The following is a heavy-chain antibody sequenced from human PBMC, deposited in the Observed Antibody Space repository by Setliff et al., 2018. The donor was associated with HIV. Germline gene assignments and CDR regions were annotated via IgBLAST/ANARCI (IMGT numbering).Heavy chain of an antibody. CDR2: IKQDGREK. CDR3: ARAPLDYFDY. V-gene: IGHV3-7*01. Sequence: GGSLRLSCAASGFTFSSYWMNWVRQAPGKGLEWVANIKQDGREKYYVDSVKGRFTISRDNAKNSLYLQMNTLRAEDTAVYYCARAPLDYFDYWGQGTLVTVSS. CDR1: GFTFSSYW. J-gene: IGHJ4*02.